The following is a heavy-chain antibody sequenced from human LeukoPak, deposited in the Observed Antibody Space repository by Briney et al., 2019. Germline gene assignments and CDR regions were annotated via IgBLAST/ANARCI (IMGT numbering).Heavy chain of an antibody. CDR3: AKPQKTYCSSTSCPAPFHY. CDR2: ISGSGGST. CDR1: GFTFSSYG. Sequence: PGGSLRLSCAASGFTFSSYGMSWVRQAPGKGLEWVSAISGSGGSTYYADSVKGRFTISRDNSKNTLYLQMNSLRAEDTAVYYCAKPQKTYCSSTSCPAPFHYWGQGTLVTVSS. J-gene: IGHJ4*02. D-gene: IGHD2-2*01. V-gene: IGHV3-23*01.